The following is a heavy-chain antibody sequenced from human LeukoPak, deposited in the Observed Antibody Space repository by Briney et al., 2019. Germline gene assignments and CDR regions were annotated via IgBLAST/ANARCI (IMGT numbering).Heavy chain of an antibody. CDR3: ARGDIVVVPAAIAYPYYYYYMDV. J-gene: IGHJ6*03. V-gene: IGHV1-69*13. CDR1: GGTFSSYA. CDR2: IIPIFGTA. Sequence: SVKVSCKASGGTFSSYAISWVRQAPGQGLEWMGGIIPIFGTANYAQKFQGRVTITADESTSTAYMELSSLRSEDTAVYYCARGDIVVVPAAIAYPYYYYYMDVWGKGTTVTVS. D-gene: IGHD2-2*02.